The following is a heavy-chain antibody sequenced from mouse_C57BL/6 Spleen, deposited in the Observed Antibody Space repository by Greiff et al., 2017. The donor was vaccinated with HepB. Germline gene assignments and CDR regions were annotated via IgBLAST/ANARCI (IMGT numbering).Heavy chain of an antibody. CDR1: GYTFTSYG. D-gene: IGHD1-1*01. CDR3: ARFTTVANYYAMDY. J-gene: IGHJ4*01. CDR2: IYPRSGNT. Sequence: QVQLKESGAELARPGASVKLSCKASGYTFTSYGISWVKQRTGQGLEWIGEIYPRSGNTYYNEKFKGKATLTADKSSSTAYMELRSRTSEDSAVYFCARFTTVANYYAMDYWGQGTSVTVSS. V-gene: IGHV1-81*01.